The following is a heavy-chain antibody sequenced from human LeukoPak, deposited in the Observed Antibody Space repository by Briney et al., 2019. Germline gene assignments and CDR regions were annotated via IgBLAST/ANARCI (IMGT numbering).Heavy chain of an antibody. D-gene: IGHD2-15*01. V-gene: IGHV3-74*01. CDR3: ARESYCSGGSCYSGRAFDI. J-gene: IGHJ3*02. Sequence: PAGSLRLSCAASGFTFSTYWMHWVRHAPGKGLVWVSRINTDGSSTYYADSVKGRFTSSRDNAKNTMYLQMNSLRAEDTSVYYCARESYCSGGSCYSGRAFDIWGQGTMVTVSS. CDR1: GFTFSTYW. CDR2: INTDGSST.